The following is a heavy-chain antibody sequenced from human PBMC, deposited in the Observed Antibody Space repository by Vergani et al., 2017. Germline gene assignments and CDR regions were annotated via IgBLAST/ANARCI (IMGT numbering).Heavy chain of an antibody. CDR2: INHSGST. Sequence: QVQLQQWGAGLLKPSETLSLTRAVYGGPFSGYYWSWIRQPPGKGLEWIGEINHSGSTNYNPSLKSRVTISVDTSKNQFSLKLSSVTAADTAVYYCARGRYCSSTSCYKDAFDIWGQGTMVTVSS. V-gene: IGHV4-34*01. CDR3: ARGRYCSSTSCYKDAFDI. CDR1: GGPFSGYY. D-gene: IGHD2-2*02. J-gene: IGHJ3*02.